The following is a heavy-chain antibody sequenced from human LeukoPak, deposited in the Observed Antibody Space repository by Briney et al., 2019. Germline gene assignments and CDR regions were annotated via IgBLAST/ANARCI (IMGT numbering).Heavy chain of an antibody. Sequence: GGSLRLSRAASGFTFSSYSMNWVRQAPGKGLEWVSYISSSSSTIYYADSVKGRFTISRDNAKNSLYLQMNSLRAEDTAVYYCARGAYGAYYYMDVWGKGTTVTVSS. D-gene: IGHD4-17*01. V-gene: IGHV3-48*01. CDR1: GFTFSSYS. CDR2: ISSSSSTI. J-gene: IGHJ6*03. CDR3: ARGAYGAYYYMDV.